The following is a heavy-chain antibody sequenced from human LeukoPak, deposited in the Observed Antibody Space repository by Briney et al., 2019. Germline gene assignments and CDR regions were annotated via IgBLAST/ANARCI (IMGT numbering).Heavy chain of an antibody. CDR2: ISSSRGNAI. J-gene: IGHJ4*02. V-gene: IGHV3-48*04. Sequence: GGSLRLSCAASGFTCSTYAMNWVRQVPGKGLEWISYISSSRGNAIHYADSVRGRFTVSRDNARNSLYLQMNSLRVEDTAVYYCTRVIVAVPGYFDYFDFWGQGVLVTVSS. D-gene: IGHD6-19*01. CDR1: GFTCSTYA. CDR3: TRVIVAVPGYFDYFDF.